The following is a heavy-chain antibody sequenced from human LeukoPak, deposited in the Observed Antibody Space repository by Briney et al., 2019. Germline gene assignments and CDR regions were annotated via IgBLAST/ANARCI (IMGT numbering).Heavy chain of an antibody. J-gene: IGHJ4*02. CDR2: INPNSGGT. V-gene: IGHV1-2*02. CDR3: ARGPYDILTGYYHDH. Sequence: GASVKVSCKASGYTFTGYYMHWVRQAPGQGLEWVGWINPNSGGTNYAQKFQGRVTMTRDTSISTAYMELSRLRSDDTAVYYCARGPYDILTGYYHDHWGQGTLVTVSS. CDR1: GYTFTGYY. D-gene: IGHD3-9*01.